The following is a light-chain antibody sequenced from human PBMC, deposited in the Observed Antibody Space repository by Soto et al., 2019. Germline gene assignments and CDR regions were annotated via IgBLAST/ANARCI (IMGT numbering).Light chain of an antibody. V-gene: IGKV3-20*01. CDR1: QSVSSH. Sequence: EIRMTQSPAILSVSPGESATLSCRASQSVSSHVVWYQQKPGQAPRLLIYGTSIRASGVPERFSGGGSGTDFTLTITRLEPEDFAVYYCQQYGSSLFTFGPGTKVDIK. CDR3: QQYGSSLFT. J-gene: IGKJ3*01. CDR2: GTS.